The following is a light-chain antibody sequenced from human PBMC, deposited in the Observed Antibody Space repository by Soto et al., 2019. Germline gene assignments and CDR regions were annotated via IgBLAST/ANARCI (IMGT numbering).Light chain of an antibody. J-gene: IGKJ1*01. Sequence: IVCTHAPAIVSLYPWTRATLSCRACLNISSYLILYQQKPCQAPRLLIYDVSNRATGIPARFSGSGSGTDFTLTISSLEPEDFAVYEFEQRSKWSRSFGLGTKVYIK. V-gene: IGKV3-11*01. CDR3: EQRSKWSRS. CDR1: LNISSY. CDR2: DVS.